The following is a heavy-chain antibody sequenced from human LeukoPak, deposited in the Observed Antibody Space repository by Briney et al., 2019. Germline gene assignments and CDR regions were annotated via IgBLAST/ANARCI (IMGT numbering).Heavy chain of an antibody. CDR2: INGDGSRT. D-gene: IGHD3-10*01. Sequence: PGGSLKLSCAASGFTFSDYYMHWVRQAPGEGLLWISHINGDGSRTGYADSVKGRFTISRDNAKNILYLQMNSLRAEDTAVYYCSRGTYPYSSDNWGQEALVPVSS. J-gene: IGHJ4*02. V-gene: IGHV3-74*01. CDR1: GFTFSDYY. CDR3: SRGTYPYSSDN.